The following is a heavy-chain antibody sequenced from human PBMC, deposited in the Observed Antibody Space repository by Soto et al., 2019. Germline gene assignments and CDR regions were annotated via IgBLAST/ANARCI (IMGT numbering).Heavy chain of an antibody. J-gene: IGHJ6*02. D-gene: IGHD3-22*01. CDR2: IIPIFGTA. CDR3: ARSRDYYDSSGYYNYYGMDV. Sequence: QVQLVQSGAEVKKPGSSVKVSCKASGGTFSSYAISWVRQAPGQGLEWMGGIIPIFGTANYAQKFQGRVTITGDESTSTAYMELSSLRSEDTAVYYCARSRDYYDSSGYYNYYGMDVWGQGNTVTVSS. CDR1: GGTFSSYA. V-gene: IGHV1-69*01.